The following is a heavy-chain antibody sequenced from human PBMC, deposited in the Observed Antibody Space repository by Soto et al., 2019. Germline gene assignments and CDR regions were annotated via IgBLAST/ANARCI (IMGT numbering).Heavy chain of an antibody. Sequence: GGSLRLSCAASGFTFSNAWMSWVRQAPGKGLEWVGRIKSKTDGGTTDYAAPVKGRFTISRDDPKNTLYLQMNSLKTEDTAVYYCTTDKTQYYDILTGYPNWFDPWGQGTLVTVSS. CDR2: IKSKTDGGTT. CDR3: TTDKTQYYDILTGYPNWFDP. J-gene: IGHJ5*02. V-gene: IGHV3-15*01. CDR1: GFTFSNAW. D-gene: IGHD3-9*01.